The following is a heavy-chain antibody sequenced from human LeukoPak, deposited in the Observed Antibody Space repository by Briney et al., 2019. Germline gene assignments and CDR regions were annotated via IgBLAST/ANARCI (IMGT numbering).Heavy chain of an antibody. CDR1: GGSISSSGYY. V-gene: IGHV4-39*01. CDR2: IYYSGST. Sequence: SETLSLTCTVSGGSISSSGYYWGWIRQPPGKGLEWIASIYYSGSTYYNPSLKSRVTISVDTSKNQLSLKLSSLTAADTAVYYCARHEYSGSYYGFSWSDPCGQGTLVTVSS. CDR3: ARHEYSGSYYGFSWSDP. D-gene: IGHD1-26*01. J-gene: IGHJ5*02.